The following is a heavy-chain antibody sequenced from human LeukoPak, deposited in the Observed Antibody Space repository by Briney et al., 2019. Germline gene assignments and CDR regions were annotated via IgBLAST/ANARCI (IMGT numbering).Heavy chain of an antibody. CDR2: INSYGSSI. J-gene: IGHJ6*02. CDR1: VLTFNIYW. CDR3: ARESNVWFGELVVYYYYGMDV. Sequence: PGGSLTLSCAPSVLTFNIYWKHGVRQAPGKGGVWVSRINSYGSSIRYADSVKGRFTISRDNAKNTLYLQINSLRAEDTAVYYCARESNVWFGELVVYYYYGMDVWGQGTTVTVSS. D-gene: IGHD3-10*01. V-gene: IGHV3-74*01.